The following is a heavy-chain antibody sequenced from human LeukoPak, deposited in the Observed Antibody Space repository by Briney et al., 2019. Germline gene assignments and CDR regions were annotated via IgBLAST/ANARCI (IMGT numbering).Heavy chain of an antibody. D-gene: IGHD6-19*01. CDR1: GFTFSIYA. Sequence: QPGGSLRLSCAASGFTFSIYAMSWDRQAPGKGLEWVSYISSGGNTIYYADSVKGRFTISRDNAKNSLYLQMNRLRAEDTAVYYCASFSGWIDYWGQGTLVTVSS. CDR3: ASFSGWIDY. J-gene: IGHJ4*02. V-gene: IGHV3-48*03. CDR2: ISSGGNTI.